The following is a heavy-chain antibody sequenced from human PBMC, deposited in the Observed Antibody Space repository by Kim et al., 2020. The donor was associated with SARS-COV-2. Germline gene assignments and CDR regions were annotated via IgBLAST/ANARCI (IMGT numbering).Heavy chain of an antibody. V-gene: IGHV3-7*03. D-gene: IGHD5-18*01. J-gene: IGHJ3*01. CDR1: GFLFSDYW. CDR3: ARINSDYCWGRYSCFD. CDR2: TYRGGTTD. Sequence: GGSLRLSCEASGFLFSDYWMTWVRHTPGGGLEWIAFTYRGGTTDLYEASVQGRFTVARDNVQQSLFLHMDTLRADDTAAYYCARINSDYCWGRYSCFD.